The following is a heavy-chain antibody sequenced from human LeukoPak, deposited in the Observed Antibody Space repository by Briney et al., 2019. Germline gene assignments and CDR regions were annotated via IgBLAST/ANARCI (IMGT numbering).Heavy chain of an antibody. CDR1: GFTFSSYW. Sequence: GGSLRLFCAPSGFTFSSYWMSWVRQAPGKGLEWVANIKQDGREKYYVDSVKARFTISRDNAKNSLYLQMNSLRAEDTAVYYCARVGFTSTWYYFDYWGQGTLVTVSS. V-gene: IGHV3-7*01. CDR2: IKQDGREK. D-gene: IGHD2-8*02. J-gene: IGHJ4*02. CDR3: ARVGFTSTWYYFDY.